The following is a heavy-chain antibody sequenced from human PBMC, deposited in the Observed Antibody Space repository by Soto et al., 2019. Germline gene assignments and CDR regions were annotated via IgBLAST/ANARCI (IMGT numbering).Heavy chain of an antibody. CDR3: AREDILGVRSFDY. V-gene: IGHV3-48*02. CDR1: GFTFSGYS. J-gene: IGHJ4*02. CDR2: ISSGSKTI. Sequence: GGSLRLSCAASGFTFSGYSVNWVRQAPGKGLEWVSYISSGSKTIYYAESVKGRFTVSRDNAMNSQYLQMNSLRDEDTAVYYCAREDILGVRSFDYWGQGTLVTVSS. D-gene: IGHD3-9*01.